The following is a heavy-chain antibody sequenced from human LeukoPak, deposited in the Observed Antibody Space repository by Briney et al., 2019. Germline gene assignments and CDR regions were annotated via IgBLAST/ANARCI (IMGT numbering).Heavy chain of an antibody. Sequence: PGRSLRLSCAASGFTFDDYAMHWVRQAPGKGLEWVSGISWNSGSIGYADSVKGRFTISRDNAKNSLYLQMNSLRAEDTALYYCAKDPSGSLDAFDIWGQGTTVTVSS. CDR1: GFTFDDYA. D-gene: IGHD1-26*01. J-gene: IGHJ3*02. CDR3: AKDPSGSLDAFDI. CDR2: ISWNSGSI. V-gene: IGHV3-9*01.